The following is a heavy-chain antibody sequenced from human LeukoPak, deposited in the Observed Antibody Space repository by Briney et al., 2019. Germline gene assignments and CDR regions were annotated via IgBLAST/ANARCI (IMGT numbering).Heavy chain of an antibody. D-gene: IGHD1-26*01. CDR1: GGSINSGTNY. CDR2: IYTSGST. V-gene: IGHV4-61*02. CDR3: AREQWELPAWAGPLYYFDY. Sequence: PSETLSLTCTVSGGSINSGTNYWSWIRQPAGKGLEWIGRIYTSGSTNYNPSLKSRVTISVDTSKNQFSLKLSSVTAADTAVYYCAREQWELPAWAGPLYYFDYWGQGTLVTVSS. J-gene: IGHJ4*02.